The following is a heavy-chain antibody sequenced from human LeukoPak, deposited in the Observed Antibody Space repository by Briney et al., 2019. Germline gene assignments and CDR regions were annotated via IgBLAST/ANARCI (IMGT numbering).Heavy chain of an antibody. D-gene: IGHD5-24*01. Sequence: GGSLRLSCAASGFTFRIYGTNWVRQAPGKGPEWVSYISSGSDTIYYADSAKGRFTMSRDNAKNSLFLQMNSLRAEDTAVYYCARATRNGYDYWGQGTLATVSS. CDR3: ARATRNGYDY. J-gene: IGHJ4*02. CDR1: GFTFRIYG. CDR2: ISSGSDTI. V-gene: IGHV3-48*04.